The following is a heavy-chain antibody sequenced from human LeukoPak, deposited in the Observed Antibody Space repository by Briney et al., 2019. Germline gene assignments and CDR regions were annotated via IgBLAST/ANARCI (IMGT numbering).Heavy chain of an antibody. Sequence: SETLSLTCTVSGGSISSYYWSWIRQPPGKGLEWIGYIYTSGSTNYNPSLKSRVTISVDTSKNQFSLKLSSVTAADTAVYYCARQSYYDFDGYYNYMDVWGKGTTVTVSS. CDR1: GGSISSYY. J-gene: IGHJ6*03. V-gene: IGHV4-4*09. CDR2: IYTSGST. D-gene: IGHD3-3*01. CDR3: ARQSYYDFDGYYNYMDV.